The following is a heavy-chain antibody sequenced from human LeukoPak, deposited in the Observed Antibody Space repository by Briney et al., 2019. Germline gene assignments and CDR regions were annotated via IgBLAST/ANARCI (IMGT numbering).Heavy chain of an antibody. CDR3: ARAKNDYDTSGFASFDY. CDR2: IWYDGSNI. CDR1: AFTFSSYG. J-gene: IGHJ4*02. D-gene: IGHD3-22*01. Sequence: GGSLRLSCVASAFTFSSYGMHWVRQAPGKGLEWVAVIWYDGSNIYYEDSVKGRFTISRDNAKNTLYLQMNNLRAADTAVYYCARAKNDYDTSGFASFDYWGQGTLVTVSP. V-gene: IGHV3-33*01.